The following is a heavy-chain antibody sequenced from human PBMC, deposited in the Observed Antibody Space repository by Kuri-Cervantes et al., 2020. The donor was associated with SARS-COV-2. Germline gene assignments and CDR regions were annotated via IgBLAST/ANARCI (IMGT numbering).Heavy chain of an antibody. Sequence: ESLKISCTVSGGSISGHYWSWIRQPPGKGLEWTGYVYYSGTISYNPSLKSRVTISVDTSKNQFSLNLNSVTAADTAVYYCARGMAEVSYYFDYWGQGTLVTVSS. J-gene: IGHJ4*02. CDR2: VYYSGTI. V-gene: IGHV4-59*11. CDR3: ARGMAEVSYYFDY. CDR1: GGSISGHY. D-gene: IGHD5-24*01.